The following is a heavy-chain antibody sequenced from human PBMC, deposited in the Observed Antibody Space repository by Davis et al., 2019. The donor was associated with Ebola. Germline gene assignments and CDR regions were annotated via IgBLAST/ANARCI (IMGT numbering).Heavy chain of an antibody. CDR2: IYSGGST. V-gene: IGHV3-53*01. CDR3: ARGGSTNWGYYFDY. J-gene: IGHJ4*02. Sequence: GESLKISCAASGFTFSSYGMHWVRQAPGKGLEWVSVIYSGGSTNYADSVKGRFIISRDNSKNTLCLQMNSLRAEDTAVYYCARGGSTNWGYYFDYWGQGTLVTVSS. CDR1: GFTFSSYG. D-gene: IGHD7-27*01.